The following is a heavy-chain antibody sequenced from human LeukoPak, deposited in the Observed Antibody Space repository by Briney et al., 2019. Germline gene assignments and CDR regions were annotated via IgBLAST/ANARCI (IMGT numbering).Heavy chain of an antibody. D-gene: IGHD2/OR15-2a*01. CDR3: ARNNHYSTTAWGN. V-gene: IGHV3-23*01. J-gene: IGHJ4*02. Sequence: PGGSLRLSCAASGFTFSSYAMSWVRQAPGKGLEWVSAISGSGGSTYYAYYADAMKGRFTISRDNSKNTLYLQMSSLRAEETAVYYCARNNHYSTTAWGNWGQGTLVTVSS. CDR1: GFTFSSYA. CDR2: ISGSGGSTYYA.